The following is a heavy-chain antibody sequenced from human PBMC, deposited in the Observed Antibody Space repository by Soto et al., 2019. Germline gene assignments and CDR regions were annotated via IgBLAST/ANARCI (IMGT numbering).Heavy chain of an antibody. CDR2: IIPIFGTA. Sequence: ASVKVSCKASGGTFSSYAISWVRQAPGQGLEWMGGIIPIFGTANYAQKFQGRVTITADESTSTAYMELSSLRSEDTAVYYCARAAAAAGAPWYFDYWGQGTLVTVSS. D-gene: IGHD6-13*01. V-gene: IGHV1-69*13. CDR3: ARAAAAAGAPWYFDY. J-gene: IGHJ4*02. CDR1: GGTFSSYA.